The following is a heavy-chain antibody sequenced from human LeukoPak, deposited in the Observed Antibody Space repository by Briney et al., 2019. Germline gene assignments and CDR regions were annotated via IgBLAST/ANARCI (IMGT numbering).Heavy chain of an antibody. V-gene: IGHV4-34*01. CDR1: GGSFSGYY. J-gene: IGHJ4*02. D-gene: IGHD3-10*01. Sequence: SETLSLTCAVYGGSFSGYYWSWIRQPPGKGLEWIGEINHSGSTNYNPSLKSRVTISVGTSKNQFSLKLSSVTAADTAVYYCARVGEPEGPQGGDFDYWGQGTLVTVSS. CDR2: INHSGST. CDR3: ARVGEPEGPQGGDFDY.